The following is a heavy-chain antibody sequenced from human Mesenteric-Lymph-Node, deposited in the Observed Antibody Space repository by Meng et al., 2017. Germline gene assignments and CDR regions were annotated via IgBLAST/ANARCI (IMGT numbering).Heavy chain of an antibody. V-gene: IGHV3-23*01. CDR3: AKQDSGNYGFYFDY. Sequence: GESLKISCAASGFSFSSYPMSWVRQAPGKGLEWVSAISADARDTYYADSVKGRFTISRDNSKNTLYLQVSSLRAEDTAVYYCAKQDSGNYGFYFDYWGQGTLVTVSS. CDR1: GFSFSSYP. J-gene: IGHJ4*02. CDR2: ISADARDT. D-gene: IGHD1-26*01.